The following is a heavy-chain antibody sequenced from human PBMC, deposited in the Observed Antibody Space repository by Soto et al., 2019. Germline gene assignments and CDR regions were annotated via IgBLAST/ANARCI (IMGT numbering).Heavy chain of an antibody. Sequence: ASVNVSCKFSGYTFTSFSIHWVRQAPGQRLEWMGWINAGNGDTNYSQKFQGRVTISRDTSANTVYMGLSSLRSEDTAVYYCARGSSGSYLIDYWGQGTLVTVSS. CDR1: GYTFTSFS. CDR2: INAGNGDT. V-gene: IGHV1-3*01. J-gene: IGHJ4*02. D-gene: IGHD1-26*01. CDR3: ARGSSGSYLIDY.